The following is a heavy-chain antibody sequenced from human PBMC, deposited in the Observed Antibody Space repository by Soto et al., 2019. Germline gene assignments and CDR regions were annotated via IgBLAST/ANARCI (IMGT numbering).Heavy chain of an antibody. CDR2: IWYDGSNK. CDR3: ASEYASSGGPDYYYYYGMDV. V-gene: IGHV3-33*01. J-gene: IGHJ6*02. Sequence: GGSLRLSCAASGFTFSSDCMHWVRQAPGKGLEWVAVIWYDGSNKYYADSVKGRFNITSDNSKNTLYLKMNIQRAEDTAVYYCASEYASSGGPDYYYYYGMDVWGQGTTVTVSS. CDR1: GFTFSSDC. D-gene: IGHD3-22*01.